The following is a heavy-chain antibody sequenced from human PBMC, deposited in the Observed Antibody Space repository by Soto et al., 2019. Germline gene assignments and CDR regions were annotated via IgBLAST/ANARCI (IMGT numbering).Heavy chain of an antibody. V-gene: IGHV4-59*01. CDR3: ARVWGGAFDI. CDR2: IYYSGST. CDR1: RGSILSYY. J-gene: IGHJ3*02. D-gene: IGHD3-10*01. Sequence: SETLSLTCTFPRGSILSYYWSWIRQPPGKGLEWIGYIYYSGSTNYNPSLKSRVTISVDTSKNQFSLKLSSVTAADTAVYYCARVWGGAFDIWGQGTMVT.